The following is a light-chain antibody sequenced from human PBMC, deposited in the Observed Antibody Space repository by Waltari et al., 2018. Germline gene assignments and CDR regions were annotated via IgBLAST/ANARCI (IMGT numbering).Light chain of an antibody. CDR1: QSVSSY. CDR2: DAS. J-gene: IGKJ2*01. CDR3: QQRSNWSYT. Sequence: EIVLTQSPATLSLSPGEVATLSCRASQSVSSYLAWYQQKPGQAPRLLIYDASNRATGIPARFSGSGSGTDFTLTISSLEPEDFAVYYCQQRSNWSYTFGQGTKLGIK. V-gene: IGKV3-11*01.